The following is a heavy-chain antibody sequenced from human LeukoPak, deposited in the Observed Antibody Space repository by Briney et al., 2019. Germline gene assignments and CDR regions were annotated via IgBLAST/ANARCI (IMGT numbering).Heavy chain of an antibody. V-gene: IGHV4-59*01. Sequence: PSETLSLTCTVSGGSISTYLWSWIRQPPGKGLEWIGYIYNSGNTNYNPSLKSRVNISVDRSKNQFSLKLSSVTAADTAVYYCARTLSGSFYSDYWGQGTLVTVSS. CDR2: IYNSGNT. J-gene: IGHJ4*02. D-gene: IGHD3-10*01. CDR3: ARTLSGSFYSDY. CDR1: GGSISTYL.